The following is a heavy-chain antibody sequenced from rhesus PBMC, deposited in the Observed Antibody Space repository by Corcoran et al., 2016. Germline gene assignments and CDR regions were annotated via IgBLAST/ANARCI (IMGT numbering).Heavy chain of an antibody. J-gene: IGHJ3*01. CDR2: IYGSSRIT. CDR3: AREHSNLDGFDF. Sequence: QVQLLGSGPGGRKPPETLSLPGAASGGSISDGSGGTWTRHPQGTGLEWIGYIYGSSRITNYNPSLKSRVTISKDTSKNQFSLKLSSVTAADTALYYCAREHSNLDGFDFWAKGSWSVSLQ. CDR1: GGSISDGSG. D-gene: IGHD4-23*01. V-gene: IGHV4S10*01.